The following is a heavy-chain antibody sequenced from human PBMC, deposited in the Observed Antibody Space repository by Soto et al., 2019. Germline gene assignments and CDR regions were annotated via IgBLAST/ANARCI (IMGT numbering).Heavy chain of an antibody. CDR1: GFTFSSYE. Sequence: PGGSLRLSCAASGFTFSSYEMNWVRQAPGKGLEWVSYISSSGSTIYYADSVKGRFTISRDNAKNSLYLQMNSLRAEDTAVYYCASIVRFLEWTIDDAFDIWGQGTMVTVSS. J-gene: IGHJ3*02. D-gene: IGHD3-3*01. V-gene: IGHV3-48*03. CDR2: ISSSGSTI. CDR3: ASIVRFLEWTIDDAFDI.